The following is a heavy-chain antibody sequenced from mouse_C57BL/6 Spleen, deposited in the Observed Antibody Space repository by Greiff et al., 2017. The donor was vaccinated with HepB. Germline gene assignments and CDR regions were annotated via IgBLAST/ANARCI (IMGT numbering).Heavy chain of an antibody. CDR3: ASQEDYYGSSYAWFAY. D-gene: IGHD1-1*01. CDR2: IYPGSGST. Sequence: VQLQQPGAELVKPGASVKMSCKASGYTFTSYWITWVKQRPGQGPEWIGDIYPGSGSTNYNEKFKSKATLTVDTSSSTAYMQLSSLTSEDSAVYYCASQEDYYGSSYAWFAYWGQGTLVTVSA. J-gene: IGHJ3*01. V-gene: IGHV1-55*01. CDR1: GYTFTSYW.